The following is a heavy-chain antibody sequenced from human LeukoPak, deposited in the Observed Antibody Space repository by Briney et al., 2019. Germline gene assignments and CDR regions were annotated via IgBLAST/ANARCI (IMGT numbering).Heavy chain of an antibody. CDR2: MNPNSGNT. CDR1: GYTFASYD. J-gene: IGHJ3*02. Sequence: ASVKVSCKASGYTFASYDINWVRQATGQGLEWMGWMNPNSGNTGYAQRFQGRVTMTRNTSISTAYMELSSLRSEDTAVYYCARDPSHHRGTFDIWGQGTTVAVSS. V-gene: IGHV1-8*01. CDR3: ARDPSHHRGTFDI.